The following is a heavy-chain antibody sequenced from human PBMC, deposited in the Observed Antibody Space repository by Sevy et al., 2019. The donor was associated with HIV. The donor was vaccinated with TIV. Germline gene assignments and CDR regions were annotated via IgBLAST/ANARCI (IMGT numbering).Heavy chain of an antibody. D-gene: IGHD3-3*01. J-gene: IGHJ4*02. CDR1: GFTFSNAW. V-gene: IGHV3-15*01. Sequence: GSLRLSCAASGFTFSNAWMSWVRQAPGKGLEWVGRIKSKTDGGTTDYAAPVKGRFTISRDDSKNTLYLQMNSLKTEDTAVYYCTTDVDRLTIFGVVTVEYYFDYWGQGTLVTVSS. CDR2: IKSKTDGGTT. CDR3: TTDVDRLTIFGVVTVEYYFDY.